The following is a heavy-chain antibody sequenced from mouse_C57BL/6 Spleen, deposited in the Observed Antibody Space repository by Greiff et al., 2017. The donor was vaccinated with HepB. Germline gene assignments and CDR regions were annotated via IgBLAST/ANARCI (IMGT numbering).Heavy chain of an antibody. J-gene: IGHJ3*01. CDR2: INPNNGGT. CDR1: GYTFTDYN. D-gene: IGHD4-1*01. Sequence: VQLKESGPELVKPGASVKIPCKASGYTFTDYNMDWVKQSHGKSLEWIGDINPNNGGTIYNQKFKGKATLTVDKSSSTAYMELRSLTSEDTAVYYCARGLGWFAYWGQGTLVTVSA. CDR3: ARGLGWFAY. V-gene: IGHV1-18*01.